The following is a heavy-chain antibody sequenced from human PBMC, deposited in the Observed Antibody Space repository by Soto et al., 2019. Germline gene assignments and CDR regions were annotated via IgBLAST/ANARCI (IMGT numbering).Heavy chain of an antibody. CDR1: WFSISSYD. V-gene: IGHV4-59*01. CDR2: IYYSGST. D-gene: IGHD2-2*01. J-gene: IGHJ5*02. Sequence: AETLSLSCPVSWFSISSYDLLLIRQPPGKGLEWIGYIYYSGSTNYNPSLKSRVTISVETSKDQFSLKLSSVTAADTAVYYCAREVGEPAGLSPYNWFDPWGQGTLVT. CDR3: AREVGEPAGLSPYNWFDP.